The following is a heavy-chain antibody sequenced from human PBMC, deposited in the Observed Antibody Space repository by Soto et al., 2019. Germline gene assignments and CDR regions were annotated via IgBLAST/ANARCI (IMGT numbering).Heavy chain of an antibody. D-gene: IGHD3-10*01. Sequence: QLQLQESGPGLVKPSETLSLTCTVSGGSISSSSYYWGWIRQPPGKGLEWIGSIYYSGSTYYNPSLKSRVTISVDTSKNQLSLKLSSVTAADTAVYYCARTASDHYYGSGSRDWGQGTLVTVSS. CDR1: GGSISSSSYY. CDR3: ARTASDHYYGSGSRD. CDR2: IYYSGST. J-gene: IGHJ4*02. V-gene: IGHV4-39*01.